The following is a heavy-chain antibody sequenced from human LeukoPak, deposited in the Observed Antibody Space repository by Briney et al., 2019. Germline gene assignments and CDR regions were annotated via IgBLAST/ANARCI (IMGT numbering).Heavy chain of an antibody. J-gene: IGHJ2*01. CDR2: IRHDGSNK. V-gene: IGHV3-30*02. Sequence: GGSLRLSCAASGFTFSNYDMHWVRQAPGKGLEWVAFIRHDGSNKFHADSVKGRFTISRDNSKNTVYLQMNSLRAEDTAVYYCARGGLRNWYFDLWGRGTLVTVSS. CDR1: GFTFSNYD. CDR3: ARGGLRNWYFDL. D-gene: IGHD5-12*01.